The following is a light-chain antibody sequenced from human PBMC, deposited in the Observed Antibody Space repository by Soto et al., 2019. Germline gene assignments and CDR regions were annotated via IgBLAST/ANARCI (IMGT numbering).Light chain of an antibody. V-gene: IGLV2-11*01. CDR3: CSFAGTYTI. Sequence: QSVLTQPRSVSGSPGQSVTISCTGSSSDVGGYSHVSWFQQHPGKAPTLMIYDVTKRPSGVPDRFSGSKSGNTAPLTISGLQAEDESDYYCCSFAGTYTIFGGGTKLTVL. J-gene: IGLJ2*01. CDR2: DVT. CDR1: SSDVGGYSH.